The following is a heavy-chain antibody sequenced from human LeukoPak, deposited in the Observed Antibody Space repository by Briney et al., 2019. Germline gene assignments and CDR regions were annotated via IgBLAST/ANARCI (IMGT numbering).Heavy chain of an antibody. Sequence: ASVKVSCKASGYTFTGYYMHWVRQAPGQGLVWMGWIYPNSGGTNYAQKFQGRVTMTRDTSISTVYMELSRLRSDDTAIYYCARDPYYYDSSGYYYEQKVDYWGQGTLVTVSS. V-gene: IGHV1-2*02. D-gene: IGHD3-22*01. CDR2: IYPNSGGT. CDR1: GYTFTGYY. J-gene: IGHJ4*02. CDR3: ARDPYYYDSSGYYYEQKVDY.